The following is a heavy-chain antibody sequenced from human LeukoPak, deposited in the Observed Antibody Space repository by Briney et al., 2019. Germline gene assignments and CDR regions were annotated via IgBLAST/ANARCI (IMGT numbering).Heavy chain of an antibody. Sequence: GGSLRLSCAASGFTFNSFGMHWVRQAPGKGLEWLAVISYDGRNKYYADSVKGRFTISRDNSKNTLYLQMNSLRTEDTAMYYCANSWEPNHGCDYWGQGTLVTVSS. CDR1: GFTFNSFG. D-gene: IGHD1-26*01. CDR3: ANSWEPNHGCDY. CDR2: ISYDGRNK. J-gene: IGHJ4*02. V-gene: IGHV3-30*18.